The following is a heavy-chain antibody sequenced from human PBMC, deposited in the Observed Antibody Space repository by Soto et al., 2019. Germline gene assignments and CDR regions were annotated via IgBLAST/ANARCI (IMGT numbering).Heavy chain of an antibody. CDR3: ARVVGVYYDFCSGYSGGAAFDI. V-gene: IGHV3-21*01. J-gene: IGHJ3*02. CDR2: ISSSSSYI. Sequence: GGSLRLSCAASVFTFSRYSMNRFRQAPGKGLEWVSPISSSSSYIYYADSVKGRFTIFRDNAKNSLYLQMNSLRAEDTAVYYCARVVGVYYDFCSGYSGGAAFDIWGQGTMVTVSS. D-gene: IGHD3-3*01. CDR1: VFTFSRYS.